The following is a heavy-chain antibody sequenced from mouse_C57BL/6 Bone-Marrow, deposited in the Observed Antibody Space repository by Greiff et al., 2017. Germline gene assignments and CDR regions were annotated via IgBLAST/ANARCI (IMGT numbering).Heavy chain of an antibody. CDR3: ASAPESNFFDD. J-gene: IGHJ2*01. CDR2: IYPGSGST. Sequence: QVQLQQPGAELVKPGASVKMSCKASGYTFTSYWITWVKQRPGQGLEWIGDIYPGSGSTNYNEKFKSKATLTADTSSSTAYMQRSSLTSEDSAVYDCASAPESNFFDDWGKGTTVTVSS. D-gene: IGHD5-1*01. CDR1: GYTFTSYW. V-gene: IGHV1-55*01.